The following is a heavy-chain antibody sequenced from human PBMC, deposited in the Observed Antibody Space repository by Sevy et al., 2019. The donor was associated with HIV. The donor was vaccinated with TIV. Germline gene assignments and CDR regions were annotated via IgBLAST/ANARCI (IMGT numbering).Heavy chain of an antibody. J-gene: IGHJ6*02. V-gene: IGHV3-9*01. D-gene: IGHD2-21*01. Sequence: GGSLRLSCAASGFPFNDHAMHWVRQVPGKGLEWVSGISWNSRNIGYADSVKGRFTISRDNARHFVNLEMNSLRPEDTAFYYCAKDINRGCDGVNCYSYYYYFYDLDVWGQGTTVTVSS. CDR1: GFPFNDHA. CDR2: ISWNSRNI. CDR3: AKDINRGCDGVNCYSYYYYFYDLDV.